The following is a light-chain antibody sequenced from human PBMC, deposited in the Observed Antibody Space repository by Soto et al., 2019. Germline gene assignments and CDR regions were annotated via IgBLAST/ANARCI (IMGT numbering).Light chain of an antibody. CDR2: DAS. V-gene: IGKV3-11*01. Sequence: EIVLTQSPATLSLSPGERATLSCRASQSVSSYLAWYQQKPGQAPRLLIYDASNRATGIPARFSGSGSGTDFTLNISSLGPEDFAVYYCQQRSNWPPVYPFCLGTKLEIK. CDR3: QQRSNWPPVYP. CDR1: QSVSSY. J-gene: IGKJ2*01.